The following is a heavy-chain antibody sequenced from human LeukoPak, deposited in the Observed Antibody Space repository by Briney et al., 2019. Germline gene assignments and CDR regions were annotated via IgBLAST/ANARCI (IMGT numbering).Heavy chain of an antibody. D-gene: IGHD5-24*01. CDR1: GFTFSSYA. J-gene: IGHJ2*01. CDR3: AKGRNYYWYFDL. Sequence: GGSLRLSCAASGFTFSSYAMSWVRQAPGKGLEWVSAITGGGINTYYTDSVKGRFTVSRDNSKNTLYLQMNSLRAEDTAIYYCAKGRNYYWYFDLWGRGTLVTVSS. CDR2: ITGGGINT. V-gene: IGHV3-23*01.